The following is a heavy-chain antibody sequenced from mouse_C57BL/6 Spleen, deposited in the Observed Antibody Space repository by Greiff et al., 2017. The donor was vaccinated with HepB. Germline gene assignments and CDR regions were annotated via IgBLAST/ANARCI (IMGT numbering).Heavy chain of an antibody. D-gene: IGHD2-4*01. J-gene: IGHJ3*01. CDR1: GFSLTSYG. CDR3: ARRKDDYDGGAWFAY. V-gene: IGHV2-2*01. Sequence: QVQLKESGPGLVQPPQSLSITCTVSGFSLTSYGVHWVRQSPGKGLEWLGVIWSGGSTDYNAAFISRLSISKDNSKSQVFFKMNSLQADDTAIYYCARRKDDYDGGAWFAYWGQGTLVTVSA. CDR2: IWSGGST.